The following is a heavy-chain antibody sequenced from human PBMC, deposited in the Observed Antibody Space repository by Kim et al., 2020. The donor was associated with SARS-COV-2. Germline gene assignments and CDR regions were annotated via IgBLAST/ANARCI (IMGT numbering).Heavy chain of an antibody. V-gene: IGHV4-4*02. J-gene: IGHJ4*02. Sequence: YNPSLKSRVTISVDKSKNQFSLKLSSVTAADTAVYYCARVGSSGWYIRDYWGQGTLVTVSS. D-gene: IGHD6-19*01. CDR3: ARVGSSGWYIRDY.